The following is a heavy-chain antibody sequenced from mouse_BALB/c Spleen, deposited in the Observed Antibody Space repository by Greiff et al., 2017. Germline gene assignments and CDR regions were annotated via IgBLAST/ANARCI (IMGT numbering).Heavy chain of an antibody. J-gene: IGHJ2*01. CDR3: ARNDGSSYENYFDY. CDR1: GYSFTGYF. D-gene: IGHD1-1*01. CDR2: INPYNGDT. Sequence: EVQLQQSGPELVKPGASVKISCKASGYSFTGYFMNWVMQSHGKSLEWIGRINPYNGDTFYNQKFKGKATLTVDKSSSTAHMELRSLASEDSAVYYCARNDGSSYENYFDYWGQGTTLTVAS. V-gene: IGHV1-20*02.